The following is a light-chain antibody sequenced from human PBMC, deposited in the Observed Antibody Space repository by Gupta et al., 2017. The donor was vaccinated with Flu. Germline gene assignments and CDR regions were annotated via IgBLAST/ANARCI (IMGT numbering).Light chain of an antibody. CDR3: TQDLQTHL. V-gene: IGKV2-28*01. CDR1: QSLLHSNGYNY. Sequence: DIVMTQSPLSLPVTPGEPASISCRSSQSLLHSNGYNYLDWYLQKPGQSPQLLIYLGSNRASGVPDRFSGSGSGTDFTLKISRVEAEDVGVYYCTQDLQTHLFGGGTKVEIK. CDR2: LGS. J-gene: IGKJ4*01.